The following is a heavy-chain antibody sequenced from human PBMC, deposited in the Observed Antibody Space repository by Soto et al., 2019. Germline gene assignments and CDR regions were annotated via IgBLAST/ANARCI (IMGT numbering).Heavy chain of an antibody. CDR2: IDPSDSYT. V-gene: IGHV5-10-1*01. Sequence: GESLKISCMGSGYSFTSYWISWVRQMPGKGLEWMGRIDPSDSYTNYSPSFQGHVTISADKSISTAYLQWSSLKASDTAMYYCASNVGPMTTSFYYYYGMDVWGQGTTVTVSS. J-gene: IGHJ6*02. CDR1: GYSFTSYW. D-gene: IGHD3-16*01. CDR3: ASNVGPMTTSFYYYYGMDV.